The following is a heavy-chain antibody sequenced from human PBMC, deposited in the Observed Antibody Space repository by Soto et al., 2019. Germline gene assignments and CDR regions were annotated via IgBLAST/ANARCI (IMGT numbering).Heavy chain of an antibody. CDR2: ISSNGGST. Sequence: GGSLRLSCAASGFTFSSYAMHWVRQAPGKGLEYVSAISSNGGSTYYANSLKSRLTITEDTSKNQVVLTMTNMDPVDTATYYCAHRPRGYAYYFDYWGQGTLVTVSS. V-gene: IGHV3-64*01. D-gene: IGHD5-12*01. CDR3: AHRPRGYAYYFDY. J-gene: IGHJ4*02. CDR1: GFTFSSYA.